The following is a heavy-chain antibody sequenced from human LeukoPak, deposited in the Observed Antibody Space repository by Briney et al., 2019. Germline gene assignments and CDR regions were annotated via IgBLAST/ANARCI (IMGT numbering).Heavy chain of an antibody. J-gene: IGHJ4*02. Sequence: SETLSLTCTVSGGSISSGSYYWSWIRQPAGKGLEWIGRIYTSGSTNYNPSLKSRVIISVDTSKNQFSLKLSSVTAADTAVYYCASGYDLDYWGQGTLVTVSS. CDR2: IYTSGST. V-gene: IGHV4-61*02. CDR3: ASGYDLDY. D-gene: IGHD5-12*01. CDR1: GGSISSGSYY.